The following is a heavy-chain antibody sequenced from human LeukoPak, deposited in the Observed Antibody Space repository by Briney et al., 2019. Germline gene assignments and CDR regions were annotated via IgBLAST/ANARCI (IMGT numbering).Heavy chain of an antibody. CDR3: ASTSGDSSGYYYPYYFDY. V-gene: IGHV4-39*07. J-gene: IGHJ4*02. CDR1: GGSISSSSYY. Sequence: SETLSLTCTVSGGSISSSSYYWRWIRQPPGKGLEWIGSIYYSGSTYYNPSLKSRVTMSVDTSKNQFSLKLSSVTAADTAVYYCASTSGDSSGYYYPYYFDYWGQGTLVTVSS. CDR2: IYYSGST. D-gene: IGHD3-22*01.